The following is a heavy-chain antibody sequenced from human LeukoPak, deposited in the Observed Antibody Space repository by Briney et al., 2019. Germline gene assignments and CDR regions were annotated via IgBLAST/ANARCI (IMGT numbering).Heavy chain of an antibody. V-gene: IGHV3-74*01. CDR2: INPGGSSI. CDR3: ARSNQADDY. CDR1: GFTFSSYW. Sequence: GGSLRLSCAASGFTFSSYWMHWVRQVPGKGLVWVARINPGGSSITYADSVKGRFAISRDSAKNTLYLQMDSLRAEDTGVYYCARSNQADDYWGQGTLVTVSS. D-gene: IGHD1-14*01. J-gene: IGHJ4*02.